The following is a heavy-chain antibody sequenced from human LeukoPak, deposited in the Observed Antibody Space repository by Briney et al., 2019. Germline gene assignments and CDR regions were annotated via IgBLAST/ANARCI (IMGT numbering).Heavy chain of an antibody. V-gene: IGHV1-18*01. J-gene: IGHJ4*02. CDR3: ARAGDNVVPAALDY. Sequence: ASVKVSCKASGYTFTSYGISWVRQAPGQGLEWMGWISAYNGNTNYAQKLQGRVTMTTDTSTSTAYMGLRSLRSDDTAVYYCARAGDNVVPAALDYWGQGTLVTVSS. CDR2: ISAYNGNT. CDR1: GYTFTSYG. D-gene: IGHD2-2*01.